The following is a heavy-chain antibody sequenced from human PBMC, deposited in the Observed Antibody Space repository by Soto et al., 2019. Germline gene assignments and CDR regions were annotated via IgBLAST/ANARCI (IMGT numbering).Heavy chain of an antibody. D-gene: IGHD4-17*01. J-gene: IGHJ4*02. CDR2: INLRGGTT. Sequence: QVQLMQSGAEVRKPGASVRLSCETSGYNFNQYYIHWVRQAPGQGLEWMGIINLRGGTTAYAHKFLGRVTVTGDPATRTAYMELRSLRSDDTAIYFCARGPDDSDVPRWDYWGQGTLVTVSS. CDR3: ARGPDDSDVPRWDY. CDR1: GYNFNQYY. V-gene: IGHV1-46*02.